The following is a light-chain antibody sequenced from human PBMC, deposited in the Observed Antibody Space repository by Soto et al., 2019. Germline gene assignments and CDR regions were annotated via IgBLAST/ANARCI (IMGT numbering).Light chain of an antibody. CDR1: SGSIGSTY. J-gene: IGLJ2*01. Sequence: NFMLTQPHSVSESPGKTVTISCTRSSGSIGSTYVQWYQQRPGSVPTTAIYEDNQRPSGVPDRFSGSIDSSSNSAFLTISGLETEDEADYYCQAFDSSNMAFGGGTKVTVL. V-gene: IGLV6-57*04. CDR3: QAFDSSNMA. CDR2: EDN.